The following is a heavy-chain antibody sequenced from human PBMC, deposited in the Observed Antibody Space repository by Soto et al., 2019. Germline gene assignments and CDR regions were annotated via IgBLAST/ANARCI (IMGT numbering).Heavy chain of an antibody. V-gene: IGHV1-3*01. CDR2: INAGNGNTS. Sequence: GASVKVSCKASGYTFTSYAMHWVRQAPGQRLEWMGWINAGNGNTSTYAQKFQGRVTITADESTSTVYMELSSLRSDDTAVYYCVRVVAIPGYPDNWGQGTLVTVSS. CDR3: VRVVAIPGYPDN. D-gene: IGHD5-12*01. CDR1: GYTFTSYA. J-gene: IGHJ4*02.